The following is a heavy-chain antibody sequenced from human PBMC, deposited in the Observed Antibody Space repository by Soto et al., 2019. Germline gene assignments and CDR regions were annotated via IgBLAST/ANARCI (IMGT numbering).Heavy chain of an antibody. CDR3: AHRPPGYYYGDAFDI. Sequence: QITLKESGPTLVKPTQTLTLTCTFSGFSLSTSGVGVGWIRQPPGKALEWLALIYWDDDKRYSPSLKSRLTITKDTSKNRVVLTMTNMDPVDTATYYCAHRPPGYYYGDAFDIWGQGTMVTVSS. J-gene: IGHJ3*02. D-gene: IGHD3-22*01. V-gene: IGHV2-5*02. CDR1: GFSLSTSGVG. CDR2: IYWDDDK.